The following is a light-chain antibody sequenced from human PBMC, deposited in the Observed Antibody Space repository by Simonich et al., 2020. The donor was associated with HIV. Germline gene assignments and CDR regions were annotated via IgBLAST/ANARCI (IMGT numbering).Light chain of an antibody. CDR3: AAWDDSLSGCV. CDR1: SSNIGSNT. J-gene: IGLJ2*01. CDR2: SNN. V-gene: IGLV1-44*01. Sequence: QSVLTQPPSASGTPGQRVTISCSGSSSNIGSNTVNWYQQLPGTAPKLLIYSNNQLPSGVTDRVSGSKSGTSAARAISGLRSEDEADYYCAAWDDSLSGCVFGGGTKLTVL.